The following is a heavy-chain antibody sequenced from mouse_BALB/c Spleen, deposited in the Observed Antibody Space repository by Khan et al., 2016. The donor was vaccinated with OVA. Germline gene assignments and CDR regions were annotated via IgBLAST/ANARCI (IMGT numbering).Heavy chain of an antibody. Sequence: QVQLKQSGAELAKPGASVKMSCKASGYTFINYWIPWVKQRPGQGLEWIGYINPSTAYTEYNQNFKDKATLSADKSSRTAYMQLRSLNYEDYAVYYCAKRGLRWDIDYWGQGTTLTVSS. D-gene: IGHD1-1*01. CDR1: GYTFINYW. V-gene: IGHV1-7*01. CDR2: INPSTAYT. J-gene: IGHJ2*01. CDR3: AKRGLRWDIDY.